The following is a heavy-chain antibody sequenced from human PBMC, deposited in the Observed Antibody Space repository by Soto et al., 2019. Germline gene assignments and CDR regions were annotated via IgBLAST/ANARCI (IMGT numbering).Heavy chain of an antibody. J-gene: IGHJ5*02. Sequence: PSETLSLTCTVSGGSISSGGYYWSWIRQHPGKGLEWIGYIYYSGSTYYNPSLKSRVTISVDTSKNQFSLKLSSVTAADTAVYYCARDLGGGEYCSGGSCYYHNWFDPWGQGTLVTVSS. D-gene: IGHD2-15*01. V-gene: IGHV4-31*03. CDR2: IYYSGST. CDR3: ARDLGGGEYCSGGSCYYHNWFDP. CDR1: GGSISSGGYY.